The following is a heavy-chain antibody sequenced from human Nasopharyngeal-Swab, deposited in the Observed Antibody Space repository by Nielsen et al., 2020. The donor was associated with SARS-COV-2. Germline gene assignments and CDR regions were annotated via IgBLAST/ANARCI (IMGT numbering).Heavy chain of an antibody. Sequence: ASVKVSCKPSGSTFNFYYMHWVRQAPGQGLEWVGMINPSDGSTSYADNLQDRVTMTTDTSTSTVYMELRSLRSDDTAVYYCARHGMAEDYWGQGTLVTVSS. CDR3: ARHGMAEDY. CDR2: INPSDGST. CDR1: GSTFNFYY. J-gene: IGHJ4*02. V-gene: IGHV1-46*02. D-gene: IGHD5-24*01.